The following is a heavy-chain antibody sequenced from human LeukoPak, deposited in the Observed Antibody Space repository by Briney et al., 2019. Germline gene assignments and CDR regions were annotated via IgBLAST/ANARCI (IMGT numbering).Heavy chain of an antibody. Sequence: PSETLSPTCAVYGGSFSGYYWSWIRQPPGKGLEWIGYIYYSGSTNYNPSLKSRVTISVDTSKNQFSLKLSSVTAADTAVYYCARGRYNYALEDYFDYWGQGTLVTVSS. J-gene: IGHJ4*02. D-gene: IGHD5-18*01. CDR1: GGSFSGYY. CDR3: ARGRYNYALEDYFDY. CDR2: IYYSGST. V-gene: IGHV4-59*01.